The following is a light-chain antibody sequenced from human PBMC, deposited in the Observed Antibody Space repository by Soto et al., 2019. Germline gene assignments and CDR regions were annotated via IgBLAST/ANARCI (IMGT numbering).Light chain of an antibody. Sequence: DIQMTQSPSSLSASVGDRVTITCRASQSIDNYLNWYQQESGKAPQLLIYSASHLQSGVPSRFSGGGYGTDFILTISSLQPEDSAIYFCQQSITAPLTFGGGTKVEIK. V-gene: IGKV1-39*01. CDR1: QSIDNY. J-gene: IGKJ4*01. CDR2: SAS. CDR3: QQSITAPLT.